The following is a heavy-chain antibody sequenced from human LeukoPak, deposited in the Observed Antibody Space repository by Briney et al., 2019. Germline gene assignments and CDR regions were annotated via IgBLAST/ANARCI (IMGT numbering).Heavy chain of an antibody. Sequence: PGGSLRLSCAASGFTFDDYVMHWVRQAPGKGLEWVSGISWNSGSIGYADSVKGRFTISRDNAKNSLYLQMNSLGAEDTALYYCAKGRDKYQLLSKNWFDPWGQGTLVTVSS. J-gene: IGHJ5*02. V-gene: IGHV3-9*01. CDR2: ISWNSGSI. D-gene: IGHD2-2*01. CDR1: GFTFDDYV. CDR3: AKGRDKYQLLSKNWFDP.